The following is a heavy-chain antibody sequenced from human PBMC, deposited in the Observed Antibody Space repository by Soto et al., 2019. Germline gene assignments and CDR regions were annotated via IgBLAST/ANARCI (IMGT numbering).Heavy chain of an antibody. Sequence: PAGSLRSSSGGSGFTCSSKSMHWVSQAPGKGLEYVSAINSNGGSTYYANSVKGRFTISRDNSMNTLYLQMGCLRAEDMAVYYCARGPGYYFDYWGQGTLVTVSS. CDR1: GFTCSSKS. J-gene: IGHJ4*02. CDR3: ARGPGYYFDY. CDR2: INSNGGST. V-gene: IGHV3-64*01.